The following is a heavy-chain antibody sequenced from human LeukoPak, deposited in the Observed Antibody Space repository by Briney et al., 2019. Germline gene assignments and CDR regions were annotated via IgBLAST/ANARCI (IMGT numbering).Heavy chain of an antibody. J-gene: IGHJ4*02. Sequence: GGSLRLSFTDSGFTVSSNSMSWVRQAPGKGLEWVTFIYSDNTHYSDSVKGRFTISRDNSKNTLYLQMNSLRAEDTAVYYCARRAGAYSHPYDYWGQGTLVTVSS. CDR1: GFTVSSNS. CDR2: IYSDNT. CDR3: ARRAGAYSHPYDY. D-gene: IGHD4/OR15-4a*01. V-gene: IGHV3-53*01.